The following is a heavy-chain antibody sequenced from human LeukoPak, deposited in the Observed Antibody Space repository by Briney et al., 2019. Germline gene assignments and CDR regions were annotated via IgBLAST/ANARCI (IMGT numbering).Heavy chain of an antibody. J-gene: IGHJ4*02. CDR1: GGSFSGYY. CDR3: ARGGPTTTYYYDSSGYYYDY. V-gene: IGHV4-34*01. D-gene: IGHD3-22*01. CDR2: INHSGCT. Sequence: SETLSLTCAVYGGSFSGYYWSWIRQPPGKGLEWIGEINHSGCTNYNPSLKSRVTISVDTSKNQFSLKLSSVTAADTAVYYCARGGPTTTYYYDSSGYYYDYWGQGTLVTVSS.